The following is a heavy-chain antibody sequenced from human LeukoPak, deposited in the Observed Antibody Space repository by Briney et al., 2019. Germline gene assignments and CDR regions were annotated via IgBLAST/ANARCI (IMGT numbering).Heavy chain of an antibody. D-gene: IGHD3-22*01. CDR1: GGSFSGYF. V-gene: IGHV4-34*01. CDR2: INHSGST. CDR3: ARRPPYYYDSSGYYLRRAFDI. Sequence: PSETLSLTCAVYGGSFSGYFWSWIRQPPGKGLEWIGEINHSGSTNYNPSLKSRVTISVDTSKNQFSLKLSSVTAADTAVYYCARRPPYYYDSSGYYLRRAFDIWGQGTMVTVSS. J-gene: IGHJ3*02.